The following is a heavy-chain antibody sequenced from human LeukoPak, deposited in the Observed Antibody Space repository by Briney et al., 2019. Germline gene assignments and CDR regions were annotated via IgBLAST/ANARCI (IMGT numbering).Heavy chain of an antibody. CDR3: ARPITYITGTTFAFDI. CDR2: IYPGDSAT. V-gene: IGHV5-51*01. Sequence: GKSLKISCKGSGYSFTSYWIGWVRQMPGKGLEWMGIIYPGDSATRYSPSFQGQVTISADKSISTAYLQWSRLKASDTAMYYCARPITYITGTTFAFDIWGQGTMVTVSS. CDR1: GYSFTSYW. D-gene: IGHD1-20*01. J-gene: IGHJ3*02.